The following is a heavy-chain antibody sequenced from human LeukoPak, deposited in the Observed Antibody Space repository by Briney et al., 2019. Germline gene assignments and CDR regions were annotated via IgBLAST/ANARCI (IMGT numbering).Heavy chain of an antibody. CDR3: AREGPRGNSQFDY. J-gene: IGHJ4*02. V-gene: IGHV3-33*01. CDR1: GFTFSSYG. Sequence: GGSLRLSCAASGFTFSSYGMHWVRQAPGKGLEWVALIWYDGSNKYYTDSVKGRLTISRDNSKNTLYLQMNSLRAEDTATYYCAREGPRGNSQFDYWGQGTLVTVSS. CDR2: IWYDGSNK. D-gene: IGHD2/OR15-2a*01.